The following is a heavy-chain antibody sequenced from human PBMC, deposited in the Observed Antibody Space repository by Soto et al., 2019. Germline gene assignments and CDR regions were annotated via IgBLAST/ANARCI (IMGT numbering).Heavy chain of an antibody. CDR2: IYYSEST. J-gene: IGHJ4*02. CDR3: AGSIGYCTNGVCYDYGDYDY. V-gene: IGHV4-59*01. D-gene: IGHD2-8*01. Sequence: PSETLSLTCTVSGGSISSYYWSWIRQPPGKGLEWIGYIYYSESTNYNPSLKSRVTISVDTSKNQFSLKLSSVTAADTAVYYCAGSIGYCTNGVCYDYGDYDYWGQGTLVTVSS. CDR1: GGSISSYY.